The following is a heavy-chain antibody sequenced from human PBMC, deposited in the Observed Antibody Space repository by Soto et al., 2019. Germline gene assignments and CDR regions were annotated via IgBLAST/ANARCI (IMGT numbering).Heavy chain of an antibody. D-gene: IGHD6-13*01. CDR1: GFTFSTYG. J-gene: IGHJ5*02. CDR3: AKGSSSWYVPSWFDP. V-gene: IGHV3-30*18. Sequence: PGGSLRLSCAASGFTFSTYGMHWVRQAPGRGLEWVAVISYDGSNKYYADSVKGRFTISRDNSKNTLYLQMNSLRAEDTAVYYCAKGSSSWYVPSWFDPWGQGTLVTVSS. CDR2: ISYDGSNK.